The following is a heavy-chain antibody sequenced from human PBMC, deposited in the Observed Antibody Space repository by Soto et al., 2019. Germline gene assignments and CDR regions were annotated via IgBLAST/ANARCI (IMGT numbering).Heavy chain of an antibody. CDR3: VKEEQEGYYDSSGYSN. V-gene: IGHV3-30*18. D-gene: IGHD3-22*01. CDR1: GFTFSSYG. Sequence: QVQLVESGGGVVQPGRSLRLSCAASGFTFSSYGMHWVRQAPGKGLEWVAVISYDGSNKYYADSVKGRFTISRDNSKNTLYLQMNSLRAEDTAVYYCVKEEQEGYYDSSGYSNWGQGTLVTVSS. CDR2: ISYDGSNK. J-gene: IGHJ4*02.